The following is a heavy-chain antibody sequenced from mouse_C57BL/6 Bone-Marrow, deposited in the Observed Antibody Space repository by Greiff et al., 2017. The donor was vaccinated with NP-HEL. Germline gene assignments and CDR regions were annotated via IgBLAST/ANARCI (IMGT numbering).Heavy chain of an antibody. D-gene: IGHD1-1*01. CDR2: IDPANGNT. V-gene: IGHV14-3*01. J-gene: IGHJ2*01. Sequence: VQLKESVAELVRPGASVKLSCTASGFNIKNTYMHWVQQRPEQGLEWIGRIDPANGNTKYAPKFQGKATITADTSSNTAYLQLSSLTSEDTAIYYCASEKGYYGSPYYFDYWGQGTTLTVSS. CDR3: ASEKGYYGSPYYFDY. CDR1: GFNIKNTY.